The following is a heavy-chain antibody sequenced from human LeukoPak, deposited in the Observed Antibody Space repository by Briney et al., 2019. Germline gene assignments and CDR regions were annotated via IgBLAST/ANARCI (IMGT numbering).Heavy chain of an antibody. CDR3: ARRYCSGGICYSSFDY. V-gene: IGHV4-59*08. CDR2: IYYSGST. Sequence: SETLSLTCTVSGGCISSYYWSWIRQPPGKGLEWIGYIYYSGSTSYNPSLKSRVTISVDTSKNQFSLKLSSVTAADTAVYYCARRYCSGGICYSSFDYWGQGTLVTVSS. J-gene: IGHJ4*02. CDR1: GGCISSYY. D-gene: IGHD2-15*01.